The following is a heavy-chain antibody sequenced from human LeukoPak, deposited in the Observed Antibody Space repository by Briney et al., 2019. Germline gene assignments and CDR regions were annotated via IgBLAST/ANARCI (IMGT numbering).Heavy chain of an antibody. J-gene: IGHJ6*03. CDR2: INHSGST. CDR1: GGSFSGYY. CDR3: ARGVPPEHYYYMDV. Sequence: SETLSLTCAVYGGSFSGYYWSWIRQPPGKGLEWIGEINHSGSTNYNPSLKSRVTISVDTSKNQFSLKLSSVTAADTAVYYCARGVPPEHYYYMDVWGKGTTVTVSS. V-gene: IGHV4-34*01.